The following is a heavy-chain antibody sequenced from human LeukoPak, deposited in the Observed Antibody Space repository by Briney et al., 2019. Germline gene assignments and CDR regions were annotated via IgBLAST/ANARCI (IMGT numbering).Heavy chain of an antibody. CDR1: GFTFSSYG. D-gene: IGHD1-7*01. CDR3: AKVRAYNWNYVDYFGY. Sequence: PGGSLRLSCAASGFTFSSYGMHWVRQAPGKGLEWVAVIWYDGSNKYYADSVKGRFTISRDNSKNALYLQMNSLRAEDTAVYYCAKVRAYNWNYVDYFGYWGQGTLVTVSS. V-gene: IGHV3-33*06. J-gene: IGHJ4*02. CDR2: IWYDGSNK.